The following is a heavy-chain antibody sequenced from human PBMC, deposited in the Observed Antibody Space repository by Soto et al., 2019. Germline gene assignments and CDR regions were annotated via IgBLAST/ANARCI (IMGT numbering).Heavy chain of an antibody. Sequence: QPGGSLRLSCEVSGFTFSMYSMSWVRQSPGKGLKWVAKIPQDGVDGHYADSVKGRFTISRDNGKNSLYLQLNNLRAEDTAVYYCARDHLILPAHDFFYGSDVWGRGATVTVSS. CDR1: GFTFSMYS. J-gene: IGHJ6*02. CDR3: ARDHLILPAHDFFYGSDV. CDR2: IPQDGVDG. V-gene: IGHV3-7*03. D-gene: IGHD2-21*02.